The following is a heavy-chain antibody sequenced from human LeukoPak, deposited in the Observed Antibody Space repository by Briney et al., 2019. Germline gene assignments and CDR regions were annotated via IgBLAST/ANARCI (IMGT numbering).Heavy chain of an antibody. CDR2: IIGSGGST. V-gene: IGHV3-23*01. Sequence: GGSLRLSCAASGFTFSSYAMSWVRQAPGKGLEWVSAIIGSGGSTYYADSVKGRFTISRDNSKNTLYLQMNSLRAEDTAVYYCAKGSGYDSGFLWYWGQGTLVTVSS. D-gene: IGHD5-12*01. CDR3: AKGSGYDSGFLWY. J-gene: IGHJ4*02. CDR1: GFTFSSYA.